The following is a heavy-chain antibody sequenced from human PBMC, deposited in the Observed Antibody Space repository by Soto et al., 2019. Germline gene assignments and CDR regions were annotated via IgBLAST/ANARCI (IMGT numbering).Heavy chain of an antibody. D-gene: IGHD1-1*01. CDR1: GFICSSYD. CDR3: AKATATSGGAFEI. Sequence: GSLRLSCAVSGFICSSYDMSWVRQAPGKGLEWVSTILVGGSTHYEDSVKGRFTISRDTSKNTVYLQMNSLTAGDTAFYYCAKATATSGGAFEIYGQGTMVTVSS. CDR2: ILVGGST. J-gene: IGHJ3*02. V-gene: IGHV3-23*01.